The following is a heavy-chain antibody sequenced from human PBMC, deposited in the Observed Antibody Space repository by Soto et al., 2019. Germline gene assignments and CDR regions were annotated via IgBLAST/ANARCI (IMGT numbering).Heavy chain of an antibody. CDR1: SASFSKYY. V-gene: IGHV4-59*01. CDR2: IYFNGNT. J-gene: IGHJ6*02. Sequence: PSETLSLTCTVSSASFSKYYWSWIRQPPGKGLEWIGYIYFNGNTNYNPSLKRRVAISIDTSQKQISLNLTSVTDADTAVYYCARDSVIPGPITTSTYLPSKNYYYYGMDVWGQGTTVTVSS. CDR3: ARDSVIPGPITTSTYLPSKNYYYYGMDV. D-gene: IGHD5-12*01.